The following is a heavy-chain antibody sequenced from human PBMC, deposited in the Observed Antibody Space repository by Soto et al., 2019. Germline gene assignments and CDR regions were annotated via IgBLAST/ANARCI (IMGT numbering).Heavy chain of an antibody. CDR3: ARPQRYFDWLQRPYYYYGMDV. CDR1: GGTFSSYA. V-gene: IGHV1-69*13. Sequence: SVKVSCKASGGTFSSYAISWVRQAPGQGLEWMGGIIPIFGTANYAQKFQGRVTITADESTSTAYMELSSLRSEDTAVYYCARPQRYFDWLQRPYYYYGMDVWGQGTTVTVSS. J-gene: IGHJ6*02. D-gene: IGHD3-9*01. CDR2: IIPIFGTA.